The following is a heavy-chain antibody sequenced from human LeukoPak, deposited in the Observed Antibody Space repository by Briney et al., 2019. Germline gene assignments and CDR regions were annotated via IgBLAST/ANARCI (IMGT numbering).Heavy chain of an antibody. Sequence: PGGSLRLSCAASGFTFSSYAMSWVRQAPGKGLERVSGISGSGGSTYYADSVKGRFTISRENSRNTLYLQMNSLRAEDTAIYYCAKTYCSGGSCPADYWGQGTLVTVSS. CDR3: AKTYCSGGSCPADY. V-gene: IGHV3-23*01. CDR2: ISGSGGST. D-gene: IGHD2-15*01. CDR1: GFTFSSYA. J-gene: IGHJ4*02.